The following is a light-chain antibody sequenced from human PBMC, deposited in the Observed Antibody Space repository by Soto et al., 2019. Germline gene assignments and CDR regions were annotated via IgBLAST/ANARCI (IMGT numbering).Light chain of an antibody. J-gene: IGLJ1*01. V-gene: IGLV2-23*01. CDR3: CSSAPESTYV. CDR1: RDDVGAYNS. CDR2: KGT. Sequence: QSVLAQPASVSGSPGQSITISCTGTRDDVGAYNSVSWYQQLPHKAPQVILYKGTQRPSGVSSRFSGSTSGNAASLTISGLQADDEADYFCCSSAPESTYVFGTGTKATVL.